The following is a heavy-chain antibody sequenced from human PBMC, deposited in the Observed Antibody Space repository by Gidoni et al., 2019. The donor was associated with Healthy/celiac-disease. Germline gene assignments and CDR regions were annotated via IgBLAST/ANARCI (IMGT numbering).Heavy chain of an antibody. V-gene: IGHV4-34*01. CDR3: ARNYGDPD. CDR2: INHSGST. Sequence: QVQLQQCGAGLLKLSETLPLTRAVYGGSFSGYYWCWIRQPPGKGLQWIGEINHSGSTNYNPSLKSRVTISVDTSKNQFSLKLSSVTAADTAVYYCARNYGDPDWGQGTLVTVSS. D-gene: IGHD4-17*01. CDR1: GGSFSGYY. J-gene: IGHJ4*02.